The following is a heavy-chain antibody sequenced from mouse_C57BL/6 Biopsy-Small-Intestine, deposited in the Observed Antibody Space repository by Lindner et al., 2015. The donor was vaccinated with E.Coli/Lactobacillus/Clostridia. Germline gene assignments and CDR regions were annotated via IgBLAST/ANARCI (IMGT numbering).Heavy chain of an antibody. CDR1: GYIFSNYG. CDR2: ISPHNGNT. V-gene: IGHV1-81*01. J-gene: IGHJ3*01. CDR3: VRDSGFITGTTTAFDI. Sequence: SVKVSCKSSGYIFSNYGVSWVRQAPGQRLEWLGWISPHNGNTNYGQTFQGRVILTTDTSTSTAYMELRSLRSDDTAVYFCVRDSGFITGTTTAFDIWGQGTMVT. D-gene: IGHD1-3*01.